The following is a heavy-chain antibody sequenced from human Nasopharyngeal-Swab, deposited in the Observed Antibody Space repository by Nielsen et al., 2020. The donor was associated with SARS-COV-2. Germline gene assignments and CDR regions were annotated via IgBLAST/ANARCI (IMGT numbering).Heavy chain of an antibody. Sequence: GGSLRLSCATSGFTFKSFPMHWVRQGPDKGLERVAVISYDVDKTFYADSVKGRFTVSRDNAKNTLYLQMVNLRVEDTAVYYCASGASFGAVSGAMDVWGQGTTVTVSS. CDR3: ASGASFGAVSGAMDV. J-gene: IGHJ6*02. D-gene: IGHD3-10*01. CDR2: ISYDVDKT. V-gene: IGHV3-30-3*01. CDR1: GFTFKSFP.